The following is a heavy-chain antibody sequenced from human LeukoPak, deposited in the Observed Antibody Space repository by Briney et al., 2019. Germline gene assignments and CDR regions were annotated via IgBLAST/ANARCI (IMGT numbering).Heavy chain of an antibody. CDR2: FDPEDGET. CDR3: APRGYSGSYYFDY. J-gene: IGHJ4*02. D-gene: IGHD1-26*01. CDR1: GYTLTELS. Sequence: ASVKVSCKVSGYTLTELSMHWVRQAPGKGLEWMGGFDPEDGETIYAQKFQGRVTMTEDTSTDAAYMELSSLRSDDTAVYYCAPRGYSGSYYFDYWGQGTLVTVSS. V-gene: IGHV1-24*01.